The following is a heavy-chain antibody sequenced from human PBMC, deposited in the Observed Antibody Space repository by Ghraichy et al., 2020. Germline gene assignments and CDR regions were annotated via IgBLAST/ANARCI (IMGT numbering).Heavy chain of an antibody. V-gene: IGHV4-39*01. J-gene: IGHJ3*02. CDR3: AGHRYLWGLPEDALDI. D-gene: IGHD2-21*01. CDR1: GGSIGGYSYY. CDR2: IYYSGST. Sequence: GSLRLSCTVSGGSIGGYSYYWGWIRQPPGKGLVWIGSIYYSGSTHYNPSLKSRVTLSVDTSNKQFSLNLSSVTAADTAVYSCAGHRYLWGLPEDALDIWGQGTMVTVSS.